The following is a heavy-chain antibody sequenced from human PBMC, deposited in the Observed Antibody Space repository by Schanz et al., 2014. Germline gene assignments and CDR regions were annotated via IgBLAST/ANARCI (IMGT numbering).Heavy chain of an antibody. CDR1: GFTFNSYA. J-gene: IGHJ4*02. CDR3: AKDSTHIDIVLVPTAIDY. V-gene: IGHV3-23*01. CDR2: ISGSGGTT. Sequence: EVQLLESGGGLVQPGESLRVSCAASGFTFNSYAMSWVRQAPGRGLEWVSGISGSGGTTHYADSVKGRFTISRDNSKNTLYLHMNTLRSEDTAVYYCAKDSTHIDIVLVPTAIDYWGQGTLVTVSS. D-gene: IGHD2-2*01.